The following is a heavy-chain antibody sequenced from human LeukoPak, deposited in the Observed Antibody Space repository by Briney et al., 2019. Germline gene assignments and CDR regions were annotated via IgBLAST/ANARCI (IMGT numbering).Heavy chain of an antibody. CDR3: AKDRRVIDHNWFDP. J-gene: IGHJ5*02. V-gene: IGHV3-23*01. CDR1: GFPFSSYA. CDR2: ISGSGGST. D-gene: IGHD2/OR15-2a*01. Sequence: LSGGSLRLSCAASGFPFSSYAMSWVRQAPGKGLVWVSPISGSGGSTYYADSVKGRFTLSRDNSKNTLYLQMNSLRAEDTAVYYCAKDRRVIDHNWFDPWGQGTLVTVSS.